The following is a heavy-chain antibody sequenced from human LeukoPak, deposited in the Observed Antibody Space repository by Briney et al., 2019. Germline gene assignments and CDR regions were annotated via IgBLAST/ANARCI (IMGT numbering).Heavy chain of an antibody. J-gene: IGHJ4*02. CDR2: VSAYNGNT. CDR1: GYTFTSYG. Sequence: ASVKVSCKASGYTFTSYGISWVRQAPGQGLEWMGWVSAYNGNTNYAQKLQGRVTMTTDTSTSTAHMELRSLRSDDTAVYYCARDLAHYDFWSGQKYFDHWGQGTLVTVSS. V-gene: IGHV1-18*01. D-gene: IGHD3-3*01. CDR3: ARDLAHYDFWSGQKYFDH.